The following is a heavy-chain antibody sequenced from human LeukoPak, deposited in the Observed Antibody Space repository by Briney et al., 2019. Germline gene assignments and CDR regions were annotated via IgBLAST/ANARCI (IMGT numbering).Heavy chain of an antibody. CDR3: ARAGHIVATRFSLNYYYHGTDV. D-gene: IGHD5-12*01. Sequence: ASVKVSCKTSDYTFTSYGITWVRQAPGQGLEWMGWISSYNGDTYYAQNLPGRATMTRDTSTSTAYKELRSLRSDDTAVYYCARAGHIVATRFSLNYYYHGTDVWGQGTTVTVSS. CDR1: DYTFTSYG. V-gene: IGHV1-18*01. CDR2: ISSYNGDT. J-gene: IGHJ6*02.